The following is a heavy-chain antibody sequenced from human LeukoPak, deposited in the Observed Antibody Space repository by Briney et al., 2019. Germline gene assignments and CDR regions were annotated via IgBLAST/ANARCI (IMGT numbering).Heavy chain of an antibody. V-gene: IGHV4-31*03. CDR1: GGAITSGGYY. Sequence: SETLSLTCTVSGGAITSGGYYWSWIRQVPGKGLEWIGNVLFSGSTYYNPSLGSRVIISVDTSKNEFSLKLSSATAADTAVYYCARVGAEEFAYWGQGTLVTVSS. J-gene: IGHJ4*02. D-gene: IGHD2-15*01. CDR3: ARVGAEEFAY. CDR2: VLFSGST.